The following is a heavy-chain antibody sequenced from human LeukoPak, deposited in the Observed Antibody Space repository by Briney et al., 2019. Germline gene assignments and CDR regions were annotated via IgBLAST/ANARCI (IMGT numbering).Heavy chain of an antibody. Sequence: ASVKVSCKASGYTFTSYDINWVRQATGQGLEWMGWMNPNSGNTGYAQKFQGRVTMTRNTSISTAYMELSSLRSGDTAVYYCARPFYCSGGSCPSHFDYWGQGTLVTVSS. CDR3: ARPFYCSGGSCPSHFDY. D-gene: IGHD2-15*01. V-gene: IGHV1-8*01. J-gene: IGHJ4*02. CDR2: MNPNSGNT. CDR1: GYTFTSYD.